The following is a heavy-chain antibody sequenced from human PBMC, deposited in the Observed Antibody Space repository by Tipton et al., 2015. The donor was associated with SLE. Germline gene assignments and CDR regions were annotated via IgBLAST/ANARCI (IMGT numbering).Heavy chain of an antibody. J-gene: IGHJ6*02. CDR3: AKDLGEGVSSTSSYYYYGMDV. Sequence: SGFTFSSYGMHWVRQAPGKGLEWVAFIRYDGSNKYYADSVKGRFTISRDNSKNTLYLQMNSLRAEDTAVYYCAKDLGEGVSSTSSYYYYGMDVWGQGTTVTVSS. CDR1: GFTFSSYG. D-gene: IGHD2-2*01. V-gene: IGHV3-30*02. CDR2: IRYDGSNK.